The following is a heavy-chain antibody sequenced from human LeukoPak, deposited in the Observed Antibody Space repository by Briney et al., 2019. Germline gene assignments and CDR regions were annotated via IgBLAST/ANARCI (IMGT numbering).Heavy chain of an antibody. J-gene: IGHJ6*02. Sequence: GGSLRLSCSASGFIFSDYWMHWVRQGPGKGLVWVSRSKSDGSSTSYADSVKGRFTISRDNAKNTVYVHMNSLRAEDTAVYYCARGPGYCSSTSCSPFTGVYYGMDVWGQGTTVTVSS. CDR2: SKSDGSST. CDR1: GFIFSDYW. V-gene: IGHV3-74*01. D-gene: IGHD2-2*01. CDR3: ARGPGYCSSTSCSPFTGVYYGMDV.